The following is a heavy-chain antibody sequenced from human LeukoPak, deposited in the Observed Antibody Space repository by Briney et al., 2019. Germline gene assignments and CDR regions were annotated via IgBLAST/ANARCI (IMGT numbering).Heavy chain of an antibody. D-gene: IGHD6-13*01. CDR3: AKVGSSMSFYYYYGMDV. CDR2: IDSDGRSP. CDR1: GFTFSSYW. Sequence: PGGSLRLSCAASGFTFSSYWMHWIRQPPGKGLEWVSRIDSDGRSPTYADSVQGRFTISRDNAKNTVYLQMDSLRAEDTAVYYCAKVGSSMSFYYYYGMDVWGQGTTVTVSS. V-gene: IGHV3-74*01. J-gene: IGHJ6*02.